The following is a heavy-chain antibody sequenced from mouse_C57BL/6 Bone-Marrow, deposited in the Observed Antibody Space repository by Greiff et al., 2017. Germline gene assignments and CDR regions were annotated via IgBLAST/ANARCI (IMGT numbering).Heavy chain of an antibody. CDR3: ARGAYYSNLFDY. Sequence: DVKLVESGPGLAKPSQTLSLTCSVTGYSITSDYWNWIRKFPGNKLEYMGFISYSGSTYYNPSLKSRISITRDTSKNQYYLQLNSVTTEDTATYYCARGAYYSNLFDYWGQGTTLTVSS. D-gene: IGHD2-5*01. CDR1: GYSITSDY. V-gene: IGHV3-8*01. J-gene: IGHJ2*01. CDR2: ISYSGST.